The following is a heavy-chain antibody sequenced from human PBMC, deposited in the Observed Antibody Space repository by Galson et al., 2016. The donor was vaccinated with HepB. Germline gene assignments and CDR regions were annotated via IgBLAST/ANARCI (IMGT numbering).Heavy chain of an antibody. Sequence: PALVKPTQTLTLTCNFSGFSLTTFGVGVGWLRQPPGKPLEWLALIYWDDDTRYSPSLKSRLTLTKDTSTNQVVLSVTNMDTVHTATYYCARSDRYFFDYWGQAPLVTVSS. CDR1: GFSLTTFGVG. D-gene: IGHD1-14*01. CDR3: ARSDRYFFDY. V-gene: IGHV2-5*02. J-gene: IGHJ4*02. CDR2: IYWDDDT.